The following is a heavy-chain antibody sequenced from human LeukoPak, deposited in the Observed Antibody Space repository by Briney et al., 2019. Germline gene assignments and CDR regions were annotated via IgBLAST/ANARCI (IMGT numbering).Heavy chain of an antibody. V-gene: IGHV3-13*04. D-gene: IGHD2-2*01. CDR1: GFTFSSYD. CDR3: ARASTHYGMDV. Sequence: GGSLRLSCAASGFTFSSYDMHWVRQATGKGLEWVSAIGTAGDTYYPGSVKGRFTISRENAKNSLYLQMNSPRAGDTAVYYCARASTHYGMDVWGQGTTVTVSS. CDR2: IGTAGDT. J-gene: IGHJ6*02.